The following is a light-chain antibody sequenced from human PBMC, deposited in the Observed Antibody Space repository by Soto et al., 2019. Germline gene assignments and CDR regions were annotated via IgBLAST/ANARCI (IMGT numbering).Light chain of an antibody. Sequence: DIQMTQSPSTLSASVGDRVTITCRASQSISSWLAWYQQKPGKAPSLLIYKASNLESGVPSRFSGSGSGTEFTLTISSLQPDDFATYYCQQFSISPLTFGGGTKVEIK. J-gene: IGKJ4*01. CDR1: QSISSW. V-gene: IGKV1-5*03. CDR3: QQFSISPLT. CDR2: KAS.